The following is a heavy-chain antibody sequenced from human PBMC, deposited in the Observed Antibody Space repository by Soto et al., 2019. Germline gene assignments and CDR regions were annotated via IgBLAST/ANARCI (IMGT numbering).Heavy chain of an antibody. CDR3: ARGPSGDKVDY. CDR2: IYYSGST. J-gene: IGHJ4*02. Sequence: SETLSLTCTVSGGSISSYYWSWIRQPPGKGLEWIGYIYYSGSTNYNPSLKSRVTISVDTSKNQFSLKLNSVSAADTAVYYCARGPSGDKVDYWGQRILVTVSS. D-gene: IGHD7-27*01. CDR1: GGSISSYY. V-gene: IGHV4-59*08.